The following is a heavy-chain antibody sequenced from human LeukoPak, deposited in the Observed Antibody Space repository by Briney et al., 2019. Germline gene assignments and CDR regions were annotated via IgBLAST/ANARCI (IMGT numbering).Heavy chain of an antibody. CDR3: ARDVLGPSDS. V-gene: IGHV3-53*01. J-gene: IGHJ4*02. CDR1: GLTFGNTY. CDR2: IYPSGNI. Sequence: GGSLRLSCAASGLTFGNTYMSWVRQAPGKGPEWVSLIYPSGNIYYADSVKGRFTISRDNAKSSLYLQMDSLRAEDTAVYYCARDVLGPSDSWGQGTLVTVSS.